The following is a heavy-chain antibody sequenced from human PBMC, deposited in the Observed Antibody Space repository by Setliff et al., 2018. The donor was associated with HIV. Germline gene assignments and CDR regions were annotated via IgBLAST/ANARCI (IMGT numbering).Heavy chain of an antibody. CDR1: GVSIGNGVYF. CDR2: IYYSGDT. V-gene: IGHV4-31*03. Sequence: ASETLSLTCSVSGVSIGNGVYFWSWLRQHPGKGLEWVGYIYYSGDTYYNPSLKSRVTISVDTSENRFSLTLNSVTAADTAVYYCATEMAAIRQDAFDIWGLGTRVTVSS. D-gene: IGHD6-19*01. CDR3: ATEMAAIRQDAFDI. J-gene: IGHJ3*02.